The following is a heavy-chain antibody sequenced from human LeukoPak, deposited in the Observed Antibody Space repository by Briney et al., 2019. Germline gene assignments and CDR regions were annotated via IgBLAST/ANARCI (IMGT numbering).Heavy chain of an antibody. CDR2: ISASGVGT. CDR3: AKVLQYHLPEPPFDY. J-gene: IGHJ4*02. CDR1: GFTFGRYA. V-gene: IGHV3-23*01. D-gene: IGHD2-2*01. Sequence: PGGSLRLSCAVSGFTFGRYAMSWVRQAPGKGLEWVSAISASGVGTYYADSVKGRFTISRDNSNNTLYLQMNSLRADDTAVYYCAKVLQYHLPEPPFDYWGQGILVTVSS.